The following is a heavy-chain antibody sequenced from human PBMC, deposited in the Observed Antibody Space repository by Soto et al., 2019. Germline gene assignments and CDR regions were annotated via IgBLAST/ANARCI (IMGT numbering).Heavy chain of an antibody. D-gene: IGHD4-17*01. CDR1: GDSLTTSF. V-gene: IGHV1-46*03. CDR3: VRDSDYPTGYFDY. Sequence: LVKGSSERSGDSLTTSFRDLLRQKTEQGAEWMGIINPSYGTTSYAQRLQNRITVTRDTYTTKVYLDLSRLRFEATAVYYCVRDSDYPTGYFDYWGQGILVT. J-gene: IGHJ4*02. CDR2: INPSYGTT.